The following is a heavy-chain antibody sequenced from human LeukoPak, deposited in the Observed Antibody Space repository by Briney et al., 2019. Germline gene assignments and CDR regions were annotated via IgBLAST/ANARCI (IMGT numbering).Heavy chain of an antibody. CDR1: GGSFSGYY. J-gene: IGHJ4*02. D-gene: IGHD3-16*01. Sequence: SETLSLTCAVYGGSFSGYYWGWIRQPPGKGLEWIGEINHSGSTNYNPSLKSRVTISVDTSKNQFSLKLGSVTAADTAVYYCARGGLGATGEFDYWGQGTLVTVSS. CDR3: ARGGLGATGEFDY. CDR2: INHSGST. V-gene: IGHV4-34*01.